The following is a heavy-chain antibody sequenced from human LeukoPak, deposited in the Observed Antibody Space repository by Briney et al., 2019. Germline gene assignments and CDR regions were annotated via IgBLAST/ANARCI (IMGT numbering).Heavy chain of an antibody. J-gene: IGHJ4*02. CDR1: GFTFSDYY. CDR2: ISSSGSTI. D-gene: IGHD3-22*01. V-gene: IGHV3-11*04. Sequence: GSLRLSCAASGFTFSDYYMSWIRQAPGKGLEWVSYISSSGSTIYYADSVKGRFTISRDNAKNSLYLQMNSLRAEDTAVYYCAKDPRYYYDSSGYYTTYYFDYWGQGTLVTVSS. CDR3: AKDPRYYYDSSGYYTTYYFDY.